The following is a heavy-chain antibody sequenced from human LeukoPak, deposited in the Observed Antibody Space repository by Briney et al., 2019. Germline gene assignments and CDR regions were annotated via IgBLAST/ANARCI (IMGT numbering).Heavy chain of an antibody. V-gene: IGHV4-59*01. CDR3: ARGHNTIWNSQSH. Sequence: SETLSLTCTVSGGSISIYYWSWIRQPPGEGLEWIGYIYNNGNTNYNPSLKTRVTISADSSKNQFSLTVRSVTAADTAFYYCARGHNTIWNSQSHWGQGSLVTVSS. J-gene: IGHJ4*02. CDR1: GGSISIYY. D-gene: IGHD1-7*01. CDR2: IYNNGNT.